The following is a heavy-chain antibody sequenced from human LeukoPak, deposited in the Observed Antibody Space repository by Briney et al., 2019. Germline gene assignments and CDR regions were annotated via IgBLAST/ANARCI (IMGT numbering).Heavy chain of an antibody. CDR3: ARGRRDSRQFDY. Sequence: ASVKVSFKSSGFTFTSYDINGVRQATGQGREGMGWMNPNSGNTGYAQKFQDRVTMTRHTSISPGYMELSLLRSEETDVYYCARGRRDSRQFDYWGKGALVTVSS. J-gene: IGHJ4*02. CDR1: GFTFTSYD. D-gene: IGHD3-10*01. V-gene: IGHV1-8*01. CDR2: MNPNSGNT.